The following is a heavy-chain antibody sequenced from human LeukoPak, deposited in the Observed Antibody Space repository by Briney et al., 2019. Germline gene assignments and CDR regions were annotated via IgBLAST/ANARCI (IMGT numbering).Heavy chain of an antibody. CDR1: GYTFTSYA. D-gene: IGHD2-15*01. CDR2: INAGNGNT. J-gene: IGHJ5*02. CDR3: AREVPHCSGGSCYHAGHWFDP. Sequence: GASVKVSCKASGYTFTSYAMHWVRQAPGQRLEWMGWINAGNGNTKYSQKFQGRVTITRDTSASTAYMELSSLRSEDTAVYYCAREVPHCSGGSCYHAGHWFDPWGQGTLVTVSS. V-gene: IGHV1-3*01.